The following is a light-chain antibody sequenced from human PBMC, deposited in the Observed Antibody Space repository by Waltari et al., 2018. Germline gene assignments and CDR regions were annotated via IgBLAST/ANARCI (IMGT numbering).Light chain of an antibody. CDR3: AAWDDSLPGLFV. CDR1: RANIGSNT. Sequence: QSVVTQPPSASGTPGQRVTISCSGSRANIGSNTVNWYQQLPGTTPKLLIYNNNKRPSGVPDRFSGSKSGTSASLAISGLQSEDEADYYCAAWDDSLPGLFVFGSGTKVTVL. V-gene: IGLV1-44*01. J-gene: IGLJ1*01. CDR2: NNN.